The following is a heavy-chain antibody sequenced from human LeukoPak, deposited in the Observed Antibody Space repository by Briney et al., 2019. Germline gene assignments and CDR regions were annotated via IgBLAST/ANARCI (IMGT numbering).Heavy chain of an antibody. CDR1: GFTFSSYA. CDR2: INQGGSEK. D-gene: IGHD2-2*01. J-gene: IGHJ4*02. V-gene: IGHV3-7*01. CDR3: ARDVTALDS. Sequence: GGSLRLSCAASGFTFSSYAMSWVRQAPEKGLEWVANINQGGSEKYYVDSVKGRFTISRDNVKNSLYLQMNSLRADDTAVYYCARDVTALDSWGQGTLVTVSS.